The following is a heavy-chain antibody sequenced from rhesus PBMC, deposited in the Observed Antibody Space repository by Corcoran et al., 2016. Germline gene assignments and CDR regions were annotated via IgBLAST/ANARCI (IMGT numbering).Heavy chain of an antibody. CDR2: IYGSGGSN. CDR3: ACEENYGYYHDAFDF. CDR1: GGSIRGDYY. J-gene: IGHJ3*01. Sequence: QVQLQESGPGLAKPSETLPLTCAVSGGSIRGDYYWTWIRKPPGKGLERIGSIYGSGGSNYRNPSLKSRVTLSVDTSKKQFSRKLSSVTAADTAVYYCACEENYGYYHDAFDFWGQGLRVTVSS. V-gene: IGHV4S14*01. D-gene: IGHD3-9*01.